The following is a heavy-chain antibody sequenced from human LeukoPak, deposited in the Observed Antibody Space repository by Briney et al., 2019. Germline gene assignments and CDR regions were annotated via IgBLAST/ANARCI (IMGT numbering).Heavy chain of an antibody. CDR2: INPSGGST. V-gene: IGHV1-46*01. Sequence: ASVKVSCKASGYTFTSYYMHWVRQAPGQGLEWMGIINPSGGSTSYAQKFQGRVTMTRDTSTSTVSMELSSLRSEDTAVYYCARGTLGYDSSGYYYENYYYYMDVWGKGTTVTVSS. CDR1: GYTFTSYY. CDR3: ARGTLGYDSSGYYYENYYYYMDV. D-gene: IGHD3-22*01. J-gene: IGHJ6*03.